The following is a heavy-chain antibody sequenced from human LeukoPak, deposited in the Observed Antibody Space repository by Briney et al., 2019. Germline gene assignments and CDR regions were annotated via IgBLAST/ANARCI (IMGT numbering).Heavy chain of an antibody. V-gene: IGHV4-4*09. Sequence: SETLSLTCTVSGRSISSYYWSWIRQPPGKGLEWIGYIYTSGSTNYNPSLKSRVTISVDTSKNQFSLKLSSVTAADTAVYYCASTWGSTSGNFDYWGQGTLVTVSS. D-gene: IGHD2-2*01. CDR3: ASTWGSTSGNFDY. CDR1: GRSISSYY. CDR2: IYTSGST. J-gene: IGHJ4*02.